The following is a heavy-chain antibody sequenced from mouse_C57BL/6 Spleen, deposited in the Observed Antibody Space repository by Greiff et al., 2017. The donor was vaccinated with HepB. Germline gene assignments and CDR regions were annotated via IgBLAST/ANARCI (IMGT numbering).Heavy chain of an antibody. J-gene: IGHJ4*01. V-gene: IGHV1-26*01. Sequence: EVQLQQSGPELVKPGASVKISCKASGYTFTDYYMNWVKQSHGKSLEWIGDINPNNGGTSYNQKFKGKVTFTVDTSSSTAYMELRSLTSEDSAVYYCARWGYGGAMDYWGQGTSVTVSS. D-gene: IGHD1-2*01. CDR3: ARWGYGGAMDY. CDR2: INPNNGGT. CDR1: GYTFTDYY.